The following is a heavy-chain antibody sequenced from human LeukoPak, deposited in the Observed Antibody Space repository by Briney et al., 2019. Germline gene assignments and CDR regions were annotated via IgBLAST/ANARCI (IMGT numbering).Heavy chain of an antibody. J-gene: IGHJ6*02. V-gene: IGHV3-33*01. Sequence: GGSLRLSCAASGFTLSSYGMHWVRQAPGKGLEGVAVIWYDGSNKYYADSVKGRFTISRDNSKNTVYLQMNSLRAEDTALYFCATYIQRPPGMDVWGQGTTVTVSS. D-gene: IGHD2-15*01. CDR3: ATYIQRPPGMDV. CDR1: GFTLSSYG. CDR2: IWYDGSNK.